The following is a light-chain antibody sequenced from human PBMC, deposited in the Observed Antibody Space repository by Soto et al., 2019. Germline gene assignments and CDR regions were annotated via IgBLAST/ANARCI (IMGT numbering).Light chain of an antibody. CDR3: QQSYSTPRT. Sequence: DIQVTQSPSTLSASVGDRVTITCRASQTISTWLAWYQQKPGKAPELLIYDASTLESGVPSRFSGSGSGTEFTLTISSLQPEDFATYYCQQSYSTPRTFGQGTKVDI. CDR2: DAS. J-gene: IGKJ1*01. V-gene: IGKV1-5*01. CDR1: QTISTW.